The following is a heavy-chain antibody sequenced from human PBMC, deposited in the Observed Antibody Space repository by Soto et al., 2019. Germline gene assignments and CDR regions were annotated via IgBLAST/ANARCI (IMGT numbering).Heavy chain of an antibody. J-gene: IGHJ6*02. V-gene: IGHV3-7*01. CDR2: IKQDGSEK. CDR3: ARGGVYSTSSLPRFYYYAMDV. CDR1: GISFSDYW. Sequence: EVQLVESGGGLVQPGGSLRLSCADSGISFSDYWMTWVRQAPGKGLEWVASIKQDGSEKSYVDSVEGRFTISRDNAKNALYLQMDSLRVGDTAVDYCARGGVYSTSSLPRFYYYAMDVWGQGTTVTVSS. D-gene: IGHD6-6*01.